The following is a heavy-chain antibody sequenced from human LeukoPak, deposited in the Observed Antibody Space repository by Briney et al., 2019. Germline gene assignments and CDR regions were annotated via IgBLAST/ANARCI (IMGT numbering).Heavy chain of an antibody. D-gene: IGHD3-16*01. CDR3: AGGVRVVWGWTRFDS. CDR1: GGSISSYY. CDR2: IYTSGST. V-gene: IGHV4-4*07. J-gene: IGHJ4*02. Sequence: PSETLSLTCSVSGGSISSYYWSWIRQPAGKGLEWIGRIYTSGSTTYSPSLRSRVTMSVDMSKNQFSLKLSSVTAADTAVYYCAGGVRVVWGWTRFDSWGRGPLVTVSS.